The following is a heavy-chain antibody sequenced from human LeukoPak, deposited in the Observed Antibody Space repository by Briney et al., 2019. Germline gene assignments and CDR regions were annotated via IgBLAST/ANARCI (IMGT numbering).Heavy chain of an antibody. CDR1: GFTFSSYS. CDR2: ISSSSSYI. D-gene: IGHD5-24*01. CDR3: ARGPTMARFDY. J-gene: IGHJ4*02. Sequence: GGSLRLSCTASGFTFSSYSMNWVRQAPGKGLEWVSSISSSSSYIYYADSVKGRFTISRDNAKNSLYLQMNSLRAEDTAVYYCARGPTMARFDYWGQGTLVTVSS. V-gene: IGHV3-21*01.